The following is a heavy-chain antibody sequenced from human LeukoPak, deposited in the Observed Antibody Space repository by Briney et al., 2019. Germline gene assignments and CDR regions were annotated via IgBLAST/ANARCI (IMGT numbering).Heavy chain of an antibody. CDR3: ARRRSGYLGYFDY. CDR1: GYTFTSYY. Sequence: ASVKLSCKASGYTFTSYYMHWVRQAPGQGLEWMAIINPSGGSTSYAQKFQGRVTMTRDKSTSTVYMQLGSLRSEDTAVYYCARRRSGYLGYFDYWGQGTLVTVSS. J-gene: IGHJ4*02. V-gene: IGHV1-46*01. CDR2: INPSGGST. D-gene: IGHD3-3*01.